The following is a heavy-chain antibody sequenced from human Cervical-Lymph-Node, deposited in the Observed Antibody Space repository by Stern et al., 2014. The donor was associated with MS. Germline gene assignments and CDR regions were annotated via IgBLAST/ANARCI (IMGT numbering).Heavy chain of an antibody. CDR3: VKRGITEVRGVRLGDY. D-gene: IGHD3-10*01. V-gene: IGHV3-30*18. J-gene: IGHJ4*02. CDR2: ISYAGSDT. Sequence: VQLVESGGGVVQPGRSLRLTCTVSGFTFSSYGMHWVRQAPGKGLEWGSVISYAGSDTYYAESVKGRFTISRDNTKNTLYLEMRRLRREDTAVYYCVKRGITEVRGVRLGDYWGPGTLVIVSS. CDR1: GFTFSSYG.